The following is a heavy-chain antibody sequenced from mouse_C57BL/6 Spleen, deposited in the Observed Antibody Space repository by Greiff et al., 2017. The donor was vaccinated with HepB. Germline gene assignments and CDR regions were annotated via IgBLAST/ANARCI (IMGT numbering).Heavy chain of an antibody. D-gene: IGHD1-1*01. Sequence: VQLQQSGAELMKPGASVKLSCKAPGYTFTGYWIEWVKQRPGHGLEWIGEILPGSGSTNYNEKFKGKATFTADTSSNTAYMQLSSLTTEDSAIYYCARGGFSTTVVDPWFAYWGQGTLVTVSA. CDR3: ARGGFSTTVVDPWFAY. CDR2: ILPGSGST. CDR1: GYTFTGYW. V-gene: IGHV1-9*01. J-gene: IGHJ3*01.